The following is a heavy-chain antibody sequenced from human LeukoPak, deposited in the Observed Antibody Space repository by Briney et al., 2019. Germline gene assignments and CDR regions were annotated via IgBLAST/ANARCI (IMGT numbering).Heavy chain of an antibody. CDR1: GFTFGDHA. D-gene: IGHD5-18*01. Sequence: GGSLRLSCIASGFTFGDHAMSWVRQAPGKGLEWVGFLRSLAYRGTIEYAASVKGSFTISRDDHKSIAYLQMNSLKIEDTAVYYCSRGAIQLRIYYGMDVWGQGTTVIVSS. CDR3: SRGAIQLRIYYGMDV. CDR2: LRSLAYRGTI. J-gene: IGHJ6*02. V-gene: IGHV3-49*04.